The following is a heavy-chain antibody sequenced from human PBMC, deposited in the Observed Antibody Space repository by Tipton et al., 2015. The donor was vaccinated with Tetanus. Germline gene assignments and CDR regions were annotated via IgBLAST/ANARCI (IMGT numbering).Heavy chain of an antibody. J-gene: IGHJ6*02. CDR2: VYYDGSA. Sequence: GLVKPSETLSLTCTVSGGPISSYHWGWIRQPPGKGLGWIGRVYYDGSAYRNPSLESRLTISVDTSKNQFSLKLNSVSAADTAVYYCAKGHAPRDDYYYGMDVWGQGTTVTVSS. CDR1: GGPISSYH. V-gene: IGHV4-39*01. CDR3: AKGHAPRDDYYYGMDV.